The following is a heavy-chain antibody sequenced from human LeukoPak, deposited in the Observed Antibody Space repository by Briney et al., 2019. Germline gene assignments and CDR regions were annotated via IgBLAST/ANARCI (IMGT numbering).Heavy chain of an antibody. CDR1: GDSISSYY. J-gene: IGHJ3*02. V-gene: IGHV4-39*01. CDR3: ARWEESDAFDI. D-gene: IGHD1-26*01. Sequence: PSETLSLTCTVSGDSISSYYWGWIRQPPGKGLEWIGSIYYSGSTNYNPSLKSRVTISVDTSKNQFSLKLSSVTAADTAMYYCARWEESDAFDIWGQGTVVTVSS. CDR2: IYYSGST.